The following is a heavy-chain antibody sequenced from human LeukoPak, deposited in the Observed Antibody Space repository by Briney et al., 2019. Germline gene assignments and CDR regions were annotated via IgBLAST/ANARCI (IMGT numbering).Heavy chain of an antibody. V-gene: IGHV3-21*01. Sequence: TGGSLRLSCAASGFTFSGYSMNWVRQAPGKGLEWVSSISTTSDYIHYADSLKGQVAISRDNAKNSLYLQMNSLRAEDTAVYYCARGGIYSQGFDYWGQGSLVTVSS. CDR2: ISTTSDYI. D-gene: IGHD6-13*01. CDR1: GFTFSGYS. J-gene: IGHJ4*02. CDR3: ARGGIYSQGFDY.